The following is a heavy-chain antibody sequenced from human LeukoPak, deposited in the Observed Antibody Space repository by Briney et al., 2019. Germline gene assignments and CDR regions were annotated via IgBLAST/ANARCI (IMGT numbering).Heavy chain of an antibody. CDR1: GFTFNNYG. V-gene: IGHV3-30*02. CDR2: IRYDGSNN. Sequence: GGSLRLSCAASGFTFNNYGMHWVRQAPGKGLEWGAFIRYDGSNNHYADSVKGRFTISRDNSKNTLFLQMNSLRAEDTAAYYCAKGKNTGSYLSHVDYWGQGTLVTVSS. CDR3: AKGKNTGSYLSHVDY. D-gene: IGHD3-10*01. J-gene: IGHJ4*02.